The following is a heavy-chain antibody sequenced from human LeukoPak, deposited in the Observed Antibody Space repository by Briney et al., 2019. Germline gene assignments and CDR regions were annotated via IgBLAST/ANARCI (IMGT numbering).Heavy chain of an antibody. CDR3: ARATTVTTRSFDS. V-gene: IGHV4-31*03. CDR1: SGSFSGSGYF. Sequence: ASETLSLTCTVSSGSFSGSGYFYNWIRQPPGKGLEWIGYISYSGTTYYNPSLKSRAIVTADMSKSQLSLKLNSVTAADTAVYYCARATTVTTRSFDSWGQGTLVTVTS. CDR2: ISYSGTT. J-gene: IGHJ4*01. D-gene: IGHD4-17*01.